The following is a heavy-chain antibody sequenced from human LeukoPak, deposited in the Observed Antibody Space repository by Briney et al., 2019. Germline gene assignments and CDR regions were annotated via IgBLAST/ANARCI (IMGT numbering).Heavy chain of an antibody. Sequence: ASVKVSCKASGGTFSSYAISWVRQAPGQGLEWMGGIIPIFGTANYPQKFQGRVTITADKSTGKASIEPNSLRSDDPGLYFFARGDGDYWGQGTLVTVSS. J-gene: IGHJ4*02. CDR2: IIPIFGTA. V-gene: IGHV1-69*06. D-gene: IGHD6-6*01. CDR3: ARGDGDY. CDR1: GGTFSSYA.